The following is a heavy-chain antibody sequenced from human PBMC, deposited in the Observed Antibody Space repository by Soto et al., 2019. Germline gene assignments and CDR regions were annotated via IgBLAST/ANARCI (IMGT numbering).Heavy chain of an antibody. Sequence: SETLSLTCTVSGGSISSSSYYWGWIRQPPGKGLEWIGSIYYGGSTYYNPSLKSRVTISVDTSKNQFSLKLSSVTAADTAVYYCASLSGDFWSGYYPLLTMDYYYGMDVWGQGTTVTVSS. V-gene: IGHV4-39*01. J-gene: IGHJ6*02. CDR3: ASLSGDFWSGYYPLLTMDYYYGMDV. D-gene: IGHD3-3*01. CDR1: GGSISSSSYY. CDR2: IYYGGST.